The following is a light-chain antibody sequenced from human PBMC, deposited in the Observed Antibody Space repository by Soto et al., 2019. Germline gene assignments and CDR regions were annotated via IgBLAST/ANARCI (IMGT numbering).Light chain of an antibody. J-gene: IGKJ1*01. CDR1: QSVSSN. V-gene: IGKV3-15*01. CDR3: QQYNDWPRT. CDR2: GAS. Sequence: MPQTHATLSFSPGERATLSCRASQSVSSNLAWYQQKPGQAPRLLIYGASTRATGIPARFSGSGSGTEFTLTISSLQSEDFAVYHCQQYNDWPRTIGQ.